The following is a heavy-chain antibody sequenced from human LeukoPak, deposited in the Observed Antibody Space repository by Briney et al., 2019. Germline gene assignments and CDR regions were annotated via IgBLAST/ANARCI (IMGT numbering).Heavy chain of an antibody. Sequence: GGSLRLSCAASGFIFSSYTMNWVRQAPGEGLEWVSPISDTSTYIYYADSVEGRFTISRDNAKSSLFLQMNSLRAEDTAVYYCTRAPPGRHGYSEYWGQGTVVTVST. J-gene: IGHJ4*02. V-gene: IGHV3-21*01. CDR3: TRAPPGRHGYSEY. CDR2: ISDTSTYI. CDR1: GFIFSSYT. D-gene: IGHD5-24*01.